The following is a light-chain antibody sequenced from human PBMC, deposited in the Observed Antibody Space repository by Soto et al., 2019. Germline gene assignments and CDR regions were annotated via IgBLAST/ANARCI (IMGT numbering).Light chain of an antibody. CDR1: QSLDNRH. CDR3: QQYSTSKWT. V-gene: IGKV3-20*01. J-gene: IGKJ1*01. CDR2: GAS. Sequence: EIVLTQSPGTLSLSPGERATLSCRASQSLDNRHLAWYQQKPGQTPRVLIYGASNRATGIPVRFSGSGSGTDFTITISRLEPEDLAVYYCQQYSTSKWTFGQGTKVEMK.